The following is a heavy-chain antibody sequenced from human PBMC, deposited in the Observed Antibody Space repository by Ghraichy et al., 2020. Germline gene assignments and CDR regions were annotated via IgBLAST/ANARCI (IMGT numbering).Heavy chain of an antibody. CDR3: AREGTTSGISYFDV. CDR2: IDTAGDT. CDR1: GFTFSRHD. D-gene: IGHD1/OR15-1a*01. J-gene: IGHJ2*01. V-gene: IGHV3-13*01. Sequence: GGSLRLSCAASGFTFSRHDMHWVRQVTGKRLEWVSAIDTAGDTYYPDYVKGRFTISRENVKNSVYLQMNSLRAEDTAVYYCAREGTTSGISYFDVWGRGTLVTVSS.